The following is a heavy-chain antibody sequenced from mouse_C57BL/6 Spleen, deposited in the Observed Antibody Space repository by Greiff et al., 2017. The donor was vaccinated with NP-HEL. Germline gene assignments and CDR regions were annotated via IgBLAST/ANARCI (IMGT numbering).Heavy chain of an antibody. CDR3: ARKGEITTVVATDY. V-gene: IGHV1-19*01. Sequence: VQLQQSGPVLVKPGASVKMSCKASGYTFTDYYMNWVKQSHGKSLEWIGVINPYNGGTSYNQKFKGKATLTVDKSSSTAYMELNSLTSEDSAVYYCARKGEITTVVATDYWGQGTTLTVSS. CDR1: GYTFTDYY. CDR2: INPYNGGT. J-gene: IGHJ2*01. D-gene: IGHD1-1*01.